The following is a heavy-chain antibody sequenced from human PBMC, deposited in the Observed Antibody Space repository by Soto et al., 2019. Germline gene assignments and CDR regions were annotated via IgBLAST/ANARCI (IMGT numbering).Heavy chain of an antibody. Sequence: PSETLSLTCTVSGGSISSYYWSWIRQPPGKGLEWIGYIYYSGSTNYNPSLKSRVTISVDTSKNQFSLKLSSVTAADTAVYYCARVGYSGYEALDYWGRGTLVTVSS. J-gene: IGHJ4*02. CDR3: ARVGYSGYEALDY. CDR1: GGSISSYY. V-gene: IGHV4-59*01. CDR2: IYYSGST. D-gene: IGHD5-12*01.